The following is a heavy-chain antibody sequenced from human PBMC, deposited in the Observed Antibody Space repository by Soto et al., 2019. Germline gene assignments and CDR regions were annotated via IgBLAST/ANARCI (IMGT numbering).Heavy chain of an antibody. Sequence: ASVKVSCKDSGGTLSSYTSSWVRQAPGQGLEWMGRISANNGITNYAQKLQGRVTITTDTSTSTAYMELRSLRSDDTAVYYCARSELGYCSSTSCYLRSPCHFDYWGQGTLVTVSS. J-gene: IGHJ4*02. CDR2: ISANNGIT. V-gene: IGHV1-18*01. CDR1: GGTLSSYT. CDR3: ARSELGYCSSTSCYLRSPCHFDY. D-gene: IGHD2-2*01.